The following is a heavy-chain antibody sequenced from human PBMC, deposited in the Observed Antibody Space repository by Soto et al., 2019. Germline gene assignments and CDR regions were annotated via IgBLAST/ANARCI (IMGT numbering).Heavy chain of an antibody. CDR2: TYYRSKWYN. D-gene: IGHD6-19*01. Sequence: PSQTLSLTCAISGDSVSSNSAAWNWIRQSPSRGLEWLGRTYYRSKWYNDYAVSVKSRITISPDTSKNQFSLQLNSVTPEDTAVYYCARVLRGYSSGWDTFDYWGQGTLVTVSS. CDR1: GDSVSSNSAA. CDR3: ARVLRGYSSGWDTFDY. J-gene: IGHJ4*02. V-gene: IGHV6-1*01.